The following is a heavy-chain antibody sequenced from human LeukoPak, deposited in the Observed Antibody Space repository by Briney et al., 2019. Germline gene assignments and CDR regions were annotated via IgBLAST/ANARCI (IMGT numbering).Heavy chain of an antibody. CDR1: GGTFSSYA. CDR2: IIPIFGTA. Sequence: GASVKVSCKASGGTFSSYAISWVRQAPGQGLEWMGGIIPIFGTANYAQKFQGRVTITADESTSTAYMELSSLRSEDTAVYYCARDFWGPYSSSSLFDYWGQGTLVTVSS. CDR3: ARDFWGPYSSSSLFDY. D-gene: IGHD6-6*01. J-gene: IGHJ4*02. V-gene: IGHV1-69*13.